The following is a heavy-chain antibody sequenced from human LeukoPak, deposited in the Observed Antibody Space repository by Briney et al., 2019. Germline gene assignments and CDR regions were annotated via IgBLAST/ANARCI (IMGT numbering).Heavy chain of an antibody. J-gene: IGHJ5*02. CDR3: ARGDWWFDP. V-gene: IGHV4-34*11. CDR1: DGSFSGYY. Sequence: SETLSLTCAVYDGSFSGYYWSWIRQPPGKGLEWIGYVYYNGATNHSPSLKSRVTMSVDTPMNQFSLNLNSVTAADTAVYYRARGDWWFDPWGRGTLVTVSS. CDR2: VYYNGAT. D-gene: IGHD2-21*01.